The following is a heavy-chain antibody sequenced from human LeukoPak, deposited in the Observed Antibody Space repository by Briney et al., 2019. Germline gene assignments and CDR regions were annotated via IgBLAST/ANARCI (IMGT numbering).Heavy chain of an antibody. V-gene: IGHV3-74*01. CDR1: GFTFSGFW. D-gene: IGHD3-22*01. J-gene: IGHJ5*02. CDR2: ISSDGSST. CDR3: ARVVSGYTDSWFDP. Sequence: GGSLRLSRAASGFTFSGFWMHWVRQAPGKGLVWVSRISSDGSSTSYADSVKGRSTISRDNAKNTLYLQMSSLRAEDTAVYYCARVVSGYTDSWFDPWGQGTLVTVSS.